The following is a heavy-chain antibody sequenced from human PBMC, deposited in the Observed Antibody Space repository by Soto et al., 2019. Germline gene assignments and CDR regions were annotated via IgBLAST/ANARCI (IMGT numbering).Heavy chain of an antibody. D-gene: IGHD3-3*01. V-gene: IGHV3-33*01. CDR1: GFTFSSYG. CDR2: IWYDGSNK. CDR3: ARVTIFGVVDAFDI. J-gene: IGHJ3*02. Sequence: QVQLVESGGGVVQPGRSLRLSCAASGFTFSSYGMHWVRQAPGKGLEWVAVIWYDGSNKYYAGSVKGRFTISRDNSKNTLYLQMNSLRAEDTAVYYCARVTIFGVVDAFDIWGQGTMVTVSS.